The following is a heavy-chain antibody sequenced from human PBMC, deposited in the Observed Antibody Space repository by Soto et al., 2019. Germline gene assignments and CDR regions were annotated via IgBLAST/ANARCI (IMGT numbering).Heavy chain of an antibody. CDR1: GGSISSGDYY. CDR2: IDWDDDK. Sequence: PSETLSLTCTVSGGSISSGDYYWSWIRQPPGKALEWLARIDWDDDKYYSLSLKTRLTISKDTSKNQVVLTMTNMDPVDTATYYCARMRVGATYEDAFDIWGQGTMVTVSS. V-gene: IGHV2-70*11. D-gene: IGHD1-26*01. CDR3: ARMRVGATYEDAFDI. J-gene: IGHJ3*02.